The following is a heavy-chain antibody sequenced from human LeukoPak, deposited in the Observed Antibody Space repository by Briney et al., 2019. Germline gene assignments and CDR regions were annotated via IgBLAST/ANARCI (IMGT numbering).Heavy chain of an antibody. J-gene: IGHJ5*02. D-gene: IGHD3-10*01. V-gene: IGHV3-30-3*01. CDR3: AKESFSITMVRGVKGLGWFDP. CDR1: GFTFSSYA. CDR2: ISYDGSNK. Sequence: PGGSLRLSCAASGFTFSSYAMHWVRQAPGKGLEWVAVISYDGSNKYYADSVKGRFTISRDNSKNTLYLQMNSLRAEDTAVYYCAKESFSITMVRGVKGLGWFDPWGQGTLVTVSS.